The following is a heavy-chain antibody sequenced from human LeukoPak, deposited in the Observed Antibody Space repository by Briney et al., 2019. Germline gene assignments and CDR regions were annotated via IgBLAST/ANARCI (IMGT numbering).Heavy chain of an antibody. Sequence: ASVKVSCKASGYTFTSYGISWVRQAPGQGLEWMGWISAYNGNTNYAQKLQGRVTMTTDTSTSTAFMKLRSLRSDDTAVYYCARDRGYSYGLCFDYWGQGTLVTVSS. CDR1: GYTFTSYG. CDR2: ISAYNGNT. CDR3: ARDRGYSYGLCFDY. D-gene: IGHD5-18*01. V-gene: IGHV1-18*04. J-gene: IGHJ4*02.